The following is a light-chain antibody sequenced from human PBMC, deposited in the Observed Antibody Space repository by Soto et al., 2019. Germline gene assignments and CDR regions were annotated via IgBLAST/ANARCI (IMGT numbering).Light chain of an antibody. CDR3: QQYDNWPPAWT. CDR1: QSISSNY. CDR2: GAS. V-gene: IGKV3-20*01. J-gene: IGKJ1*01. Sequence: EIVLTQSPGTLSLSPGERVTLSCRASQSISSNYLAWYQQKPGQAPRLLIYGASSRATGIPDRFSGSGSGTEFTLTISSLQSEDFAVYYCQQYDNWPPAWTFGQGTKVDIK.